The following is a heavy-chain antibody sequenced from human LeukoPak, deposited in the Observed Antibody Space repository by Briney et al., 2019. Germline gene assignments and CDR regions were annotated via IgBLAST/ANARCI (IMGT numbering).Heavy chain of an antibody. CDR3: ARRSSGYYGAGAFDI. CDR2: INHSGST. D-gene: IGHD3-22*01. J-gene: IGHJ3*02. V-gene: IGHV4-34*01. Sequence: KPSETLSLTCAVYGGSFSGYYWSWIRQPPGKGLKWIGEINHSGSTNYNPSLKSRVTISVDTSKNQFSLKLSSVTAADTAVYYCARRSSGYYGAGAFDIWGQGTMVTVSS. CDR1: GGSFSGYY.